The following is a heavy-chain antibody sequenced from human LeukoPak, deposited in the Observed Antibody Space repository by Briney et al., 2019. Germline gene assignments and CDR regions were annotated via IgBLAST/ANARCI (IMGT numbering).Heavy chain of an antibody. CDR2: ISYDGSNK. CDR1: GFTFSSYG. V-gene: IGHV3-30*03. Sequence: PGGSLRLSCAASGFTFSSYGMHWVRQAPGKGLEWVAVISYDGSNKYYADSVKGRFTISRDNSKNTLFLQMNSLRAEDTAVYYCARGGSPPEALGDTFDVWGQGTLVTVSS. D-gene: IGHD1-26*01. J-gene: IGHJ3*01. CDR3: ARGGSPPEALGDTFDV.